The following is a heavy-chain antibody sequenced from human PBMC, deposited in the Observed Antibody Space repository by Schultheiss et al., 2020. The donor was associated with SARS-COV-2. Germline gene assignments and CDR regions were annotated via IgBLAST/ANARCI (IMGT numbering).Heavy chain of an antibody. CDR3: ARAPRVYGMDV. CDR1: GFTFSSYA. J-gene: IGHJ6*02. V-gene: IGHV3-30*03. CDR2: ISYDGSNK. Sequence: SLKISCAASGFTFSSYAMSWVRQAPGKGLEWVAVISYDGSNKYYADSVKGRFTISRDNSKNTLYLQMNSLRAEDTAVYYCARAPRVYGMDVWGQGTTVTVSS.